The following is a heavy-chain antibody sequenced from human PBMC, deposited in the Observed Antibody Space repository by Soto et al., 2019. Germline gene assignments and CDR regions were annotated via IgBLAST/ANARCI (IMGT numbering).Heavy chain of an antibody. Sequence: SVKVCCKASRGTFSSYAISWVRQAPGQGLEWMGVIIPIFGTANDAQKLQGRVTITEYQSTSTAYMELSSLRSEDTAVYYYARENKVGGAFDFW. J-gene: IGHJ3*01. CDR3: ARENKVGGAFDF. D-gene: IGHD5-12*01. V-gene: IGHV1-69*13. CDR2: IIPIFGTA. CDR1: RGTFSSYA.